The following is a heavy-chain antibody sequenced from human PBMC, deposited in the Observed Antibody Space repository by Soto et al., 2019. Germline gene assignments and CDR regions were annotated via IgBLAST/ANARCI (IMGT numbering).Heavy chain of an antibody. J-gene: IGHJ3*02. D-gene: IGHD3-10*01. CDR2: IYSGGST. V-gene: IGHV3-53*01. Sequence: GGSLRLSCAASGFSVSSNYMSWVRQAPGKGLEWVSVIYSGGSTDYADSVKGRFTISRDNSKNTLHVQMNSLRAEDTAVYYCARVLDYYGTYAFGIWGQGTMVTVSS. CDR3: ARVLDYYGTYAFGI. CDR1: GFSVSSNY.